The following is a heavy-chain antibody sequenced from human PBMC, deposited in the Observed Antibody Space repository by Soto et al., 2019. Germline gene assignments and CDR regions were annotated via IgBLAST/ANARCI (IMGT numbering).Heavy chain of an antibody. Sequence: GASVKVSCKASGYTFTSYDINWVRQATGQGLEWMGWMNPNSGNTGYAQKFQGRVTMTRNTSISTAYMELSSLRSEDTAVYCCARGLLPNYDSLTGYFLSYAFDIWGQGTMVTVSS. D-gene: IGHD3-9*01. CDR3: ARGLLPNYDSLTGYFLSYAFDI. V-gene: IGHV1-8*01. J-gene: IGHJ3*02. CDR2: MNPNSGNT. CDR1: GYTFTSYD.